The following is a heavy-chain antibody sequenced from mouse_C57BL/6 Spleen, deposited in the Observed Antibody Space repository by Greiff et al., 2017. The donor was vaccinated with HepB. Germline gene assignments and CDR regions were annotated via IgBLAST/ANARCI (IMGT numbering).Heavy chain of an antibody. CDR2: INPNNGGT. Sequence: EVKLQESGPELVKPGASVKMSCKASGYTFTDYNMHWVKQSHGKSLEWIGYINPNNGGTSYNQKFKGKATLTVNKSSSTAYMELRSLTSEDSAVYYCARRKEGGFFDDWGQGTTLTVSS. CDR1: GYTFTDYN. CDR3: ARRKEGGFFDD. V-gene: IGHV1-22*01. J-gene: IGHJ2*01. D-gene: IGHD1-2*01.